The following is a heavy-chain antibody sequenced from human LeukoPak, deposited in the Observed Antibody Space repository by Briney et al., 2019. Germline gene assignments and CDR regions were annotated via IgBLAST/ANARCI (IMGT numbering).Heavy chain of an antibody. Sequence: GGSPKLSCAASGFTFSGSAMHWVRQASGKGLEWVGRIRSKANSYATAYAASVKGWFTISRDDSRNTAYLQMNSLKTEDTAVYYCTMNDYYYDSSGYYYVDYWGQGTLVTVSS. CDR2: IRSKANSYAT. V-gene: IGHV3-73*01. CDR3: TMNDYYYDSSGYYYVDY. CDR1: GFTFSGSA. D-gene: IGHD3-22*01. J-gene: IGHJ4*02.